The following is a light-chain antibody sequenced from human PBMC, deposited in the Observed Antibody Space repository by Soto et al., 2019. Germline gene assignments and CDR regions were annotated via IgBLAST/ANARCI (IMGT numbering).Light chain of an antibody. CDR1: QSVLYSSNNKNY. CDR3: QQYESTPPT. CDR2: WAS. J-gene: IGKJ2*01. Sequence: DIVMTQSPDSLAVSLGERATINCKSSQSVLYSSNNKNYLTWYQQRPGQPPKLLIYWASTRESGVPDRFSGSGSGPDFTLTITSRQAEDVAVYYCQQYESTPPTFCQGTKLEIK. V-gene: IGKV4-1*01.